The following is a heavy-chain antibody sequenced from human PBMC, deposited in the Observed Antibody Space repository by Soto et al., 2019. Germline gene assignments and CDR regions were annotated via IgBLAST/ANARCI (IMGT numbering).Heavy chain of an antibody. J-gene: IGHJ5*02. D-gene: IGHD2-2*01. CDR2: INPDGSER. CDR1: GFTFSSSW. Sequence: EVQLVESGGGLVQPGGSLRLSCAASGFTFSSSWVNWVRQAPGKGLDWVANINPDGSERKYGDSVKGRFAISRDNAKNSLYLQMNSLTAEDTAVYYCARRSSSPGFSWGQGTLVTVSS. V-gene: IGHV3-7*01. CDR3: ARRSSSPGFS.